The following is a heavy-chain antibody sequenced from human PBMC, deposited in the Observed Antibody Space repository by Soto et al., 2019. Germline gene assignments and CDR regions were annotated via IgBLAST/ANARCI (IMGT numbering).Heavy chain of an antibody. Sequence: EVHLVESGGGLVQPGGSLRLSCAASGFTFSSHWIHWVRQAPGQGLVGVSRINPDGSFTTYADSVVGRFTISRDNAKNTPYLQMNRLRAVDTAVYYCARPRSKSSSGFDLWGKGTMVTVSS. CDR3: ARPRSKSSSGFDL. CDR1: GFTFSSHW. CDR2: INPDGSFT. V-gene: IGHV3-74*03. J-gene: IGHJ3*01. D-gene: IGHD6-6*01.